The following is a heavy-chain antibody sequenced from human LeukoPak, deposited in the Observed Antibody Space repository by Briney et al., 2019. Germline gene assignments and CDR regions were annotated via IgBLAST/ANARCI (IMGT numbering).Heavy chain of an antibody. J-gene: IGHJ4*02. CDR2: IYYSGST. Sequence: PSETLSLTCTVSGGSISSSSYYWDWIRQPPGKGPEWIGAIYYSGSTNYNPSLKSRVTISVDTSKNQFSLKLSSVTAADTAVYYCARHRIPAALASAFDYWGQGTLVTVSS. CDR3: ARHRIPAALASAFDY. V-gene: IGHV4-39*01. CDR1: GGSISSSSYY. D-gene: IGHD2-2*01.